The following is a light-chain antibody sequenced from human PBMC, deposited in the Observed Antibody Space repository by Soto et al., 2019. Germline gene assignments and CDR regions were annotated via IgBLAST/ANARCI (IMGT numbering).Light chain of an antibody. V-gene: IGKV1-5*03. Sequence: DIQMTQSPSTLSASVGDRVTITCRASQSINSWLAWYQQKPGKAPKLLIYKASILESGVPSRFSGSGSGTEFPFTIGSLQPDDFEPYYCQQYNTYSVTFVQGNKVEIK. CDR2: KAS. CDR1: QSINSW. J-gene: IGKJ1*01. CDR3: QQYNTYSVT.